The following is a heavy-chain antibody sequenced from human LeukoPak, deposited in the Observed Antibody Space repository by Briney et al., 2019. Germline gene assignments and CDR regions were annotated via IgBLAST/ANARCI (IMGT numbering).Heavy chain of an antibody. CDR2: IIPIFGTA. J-gene: IGHJ3*02. Sequence: SVKVSCKASGGTFSSYAISWVRQAPGQGLEWMGRIIPIFGTANYAQKFQGRVTITTDESTSTAYMELSSLRSEDTAVYYCARDRPAYYYDSSGSANAFDIWGQGTMVTVSS. CDR1: GGTFSSYA. V-gene: IGHV1-69*05. CDR3: ARDRPAYYYDSSGSANAFDI. D-gene: IGHD3-22*01.